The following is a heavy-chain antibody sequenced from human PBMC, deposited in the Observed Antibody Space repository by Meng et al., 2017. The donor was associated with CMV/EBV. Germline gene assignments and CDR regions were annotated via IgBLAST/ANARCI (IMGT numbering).Heavy chain of an antibody. V-gene: IGHV1-18*01. Sequence: ASVKVSCKASGYTFTSYGISWVRQAPGQGLEWMGWISAYNGNTNYAQKLQGRVTMTTDTSTSTAYMELRSLRSDDTAMYYCARDRTARLRFLEWLPNHDAFDIWGQETMVTVSS. CDR1: GYTFTSYG. CDR3: ARDRTARLRFLEWLPNHDAFDI. J-gene: IGHJ3*02. D-gene: IGHD3-3*01. CDR2: ISAYNGNT.